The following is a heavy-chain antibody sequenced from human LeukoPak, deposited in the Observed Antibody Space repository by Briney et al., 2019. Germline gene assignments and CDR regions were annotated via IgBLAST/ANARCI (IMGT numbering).Heavy chain of an antibody. CDR3: ARQKYDSSAKRPPTLDY. CDR2: IIPIFSTA. D-gene: IGHD3-22*01. CDR1: GGTFSSYA. J-gene: IGHJ4*02. V-gene: IGHV1-69*05. Sequence: EASVKVSCKASGGTFSSYAISWVRQAPGQGLEWMGRIIPIFSTANYAQKFQGRVTITTDESTRPAYMDLSCPRCEDTTLYDCARQKYDSSAKRPPTLDYWGQGTLVTVSS.